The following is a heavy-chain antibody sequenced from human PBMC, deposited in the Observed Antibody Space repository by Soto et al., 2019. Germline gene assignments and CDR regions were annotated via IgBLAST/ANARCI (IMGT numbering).Heavy chain of an antibody. CDR1: GFTFSSYA. CDR2: VSGSGGST. D-gene: IGHD6-13*01. J-gene: IGHJ4*02. CDR3: AKHRPETSRGLWYNSNWGPPDY. Sequence: PGGSLRPSCAASGFTFSSYAMSWVRQAPGKGLEWVSIVSGSGGSTNYADSVKGRFTISRDNSKNTLYLQMNSLRAEDTAVYYCAKHRPETSRGLWYNSNWGPPDYWGQGTLVTVSS. V-gene: IGHV3-23*01.